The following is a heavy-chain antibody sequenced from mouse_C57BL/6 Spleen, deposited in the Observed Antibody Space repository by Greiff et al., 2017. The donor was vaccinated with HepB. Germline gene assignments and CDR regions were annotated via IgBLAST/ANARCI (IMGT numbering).Heavy chain of an antibody. D-gene: IGHD3-2*02. CDR2: IDPSDSYT. Sequence: QVQLKQPGAELVMPGASVKLSCKASGYTFTSYWMHWVKQRPGQGLEWIGEIDPSDSYTNYNQKFKGKSTLTVDKSSSTAYMQLSSLTSEDSAVYYCARGATAQATGFAYWGQGTLVTVSA. J-gene: IGHJ3*01. V-gene: IGHV1-69*01. CDR1: GYTFTSYW. CDR3: ARGATAQATGFAY.